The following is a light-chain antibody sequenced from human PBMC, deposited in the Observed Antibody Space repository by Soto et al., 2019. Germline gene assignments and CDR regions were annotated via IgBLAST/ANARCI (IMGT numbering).Light chain of an antibody. J-gene: IGKJ3*01. V-gene: IGKV3-11*01. CDR2: DAS. CDR1: QSVSTS. Sequence: EIVLTQSPATLSLSPGERATLSCRTSQSVSTSLAWYQQKPGQAPRLLIYDASNRATGIPARFSGSGSGTDFTLTFSSLEPEDFAVYYCQHRCNWPFTFGPGTKVDIK. CDR3: QHRCNWPFT.